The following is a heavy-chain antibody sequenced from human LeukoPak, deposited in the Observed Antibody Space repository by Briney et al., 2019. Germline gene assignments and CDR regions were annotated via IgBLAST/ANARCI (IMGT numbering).Heavy chain of an antibody. CDR3: ARVSAWAPWSFDY. D-gene: IGHD3-3*01. V-gene: IGHV4-30-2*01. CDR2: IYHSGST. J-gene: IGHJ4*02. Sequence: SETLSLTCTVSGGSISSGGYYWSWIRQPPGKGLEWIGYIYHSGSTYYNPSLKSRVTISVDTSKNQFSLKLSSVAAADTAVYYCARVSAWAPWSFDYWGQGTLVTVSS. CDR1: GGSISSGGYY.